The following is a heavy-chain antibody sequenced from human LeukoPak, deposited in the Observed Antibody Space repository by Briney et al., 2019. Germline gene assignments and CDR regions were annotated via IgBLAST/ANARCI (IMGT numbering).Heavy chain of an antibody. J-gene: IGHJ4*02. CDR2: IKQDGSEK. Sequence: GGSLRLSCAASGFTFSNYWMSWVRQAPGKGLEWVANIKQDGSEKYYVDSVKGRFTISRDNAKNSLYLQMNSLRAEDTAVYYCAKGRTLVGGSTRSYDYWGQGTLVTVSS. CDR1: GFTFSNYW. V-gene: IGHV3-7*03. D-gene: IGHD1-26*01. CDR3: AKGRTLVGGSTRSYDY.